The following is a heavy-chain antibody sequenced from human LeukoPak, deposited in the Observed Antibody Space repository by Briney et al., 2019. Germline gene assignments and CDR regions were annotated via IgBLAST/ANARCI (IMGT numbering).Heavy chain of an antibody. J-gene: IGHJ4*02. V-gene: IGHV4-39*07. Sequence: SETLSLTCTVSGGSISSSSYYWGWIRQPPGKGLEWIGSIYYSGSTYYNPSLKSRVTISVDTSKNQFSLKLSSVTAADTAVSYCAKPVPPRAAAGTEHYYFDYWGQGTRVTVSS. CDR2: IYYSGST. CDR3: AKPVPPRAAAGTEHYYFDY. CDR1: GGSISSSSYY. D-gene: IGHD6-13*01.